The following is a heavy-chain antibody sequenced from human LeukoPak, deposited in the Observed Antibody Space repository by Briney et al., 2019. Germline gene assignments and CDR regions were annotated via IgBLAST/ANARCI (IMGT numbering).Heavy chain of an antibody. CDR3: ARGTMMVGP. CDR1: GDSISLYY. CDR2: IYYTGST. J-gene: IGHJ5*02. V-gene: IGHV4-59*01. Sequence: SETLSLTCTVSGDSISLYYWSWIRQPPGKGLEWIGYIYYTGSTKSNPSPKSRVTISVDTSKKQFSLNLSSVTAADTAVYYCARGTMMVGPWGQGTLVTVSS. D-gene: IGHD3-22*01.